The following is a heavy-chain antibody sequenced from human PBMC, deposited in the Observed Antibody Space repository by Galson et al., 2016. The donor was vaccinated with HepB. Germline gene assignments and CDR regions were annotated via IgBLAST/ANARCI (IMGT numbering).Heavy chain of an antibody. Sequence: RLSCAASGFTFRNYGMHWLRQAPGKGPEWVALILYDGSDKDYRDSVRGRFTISRDNSENTLYLKMNSLRPEDTAVYYCAKDRAMRWGIIGTEGIDHWGQGSLVTVSS. CDR1: GFTFRNYG. CDR2: ILYDGSDK. CDR3: AKDRAMRWGIIGTEGIDH. V-gene: IGHV3-30*18. J-gene: IGHJ5*02. D-gene: IGHD2-2*01.